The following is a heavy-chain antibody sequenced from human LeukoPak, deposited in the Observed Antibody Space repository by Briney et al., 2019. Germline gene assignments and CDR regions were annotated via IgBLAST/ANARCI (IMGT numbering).Heavy chain of an antibody. CDR1: GFPFSGYT. V-gene: IGHV3-48*04. CDR2: ISISSSTI. Sequence: PGGSLRLSCATSGFPFSGYTMNWVRQAPGKGLEWVSYISISSSTIFYADSVKGRFTISRDNAKNSVYLQMNSLRAEDTAVYYCAKGISSSRRTFDAWGQGTLVTVSS. J-gene: IGHJ5*02. CDR3: AKGISSSRRTFDA. D-gene: IGHD6-13*01.